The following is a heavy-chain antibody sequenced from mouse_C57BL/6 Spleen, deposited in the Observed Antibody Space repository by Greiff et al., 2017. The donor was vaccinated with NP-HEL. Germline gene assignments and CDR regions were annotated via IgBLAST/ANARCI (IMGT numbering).Heavy chain of an antibody. D-gene: IGHD6-1*01. Sequence: QVQLQQSGAELVRPGASVKLSCKASGYTFTDYYINWVKQRPGQGLEWIARIYPGSGNTYYNEKFKGKATLTAEKSSSTAYMQLSSLTSEDSAVYFCARRVASYWYFDVWGTGTTVTVSS. CDR3: ARRVASYWYFDV. V-gene: IGHV1-76*01. CDR1: GYTFTDYY. CDR2: IYPGSGNT. J-gene: IGHJ1*03.